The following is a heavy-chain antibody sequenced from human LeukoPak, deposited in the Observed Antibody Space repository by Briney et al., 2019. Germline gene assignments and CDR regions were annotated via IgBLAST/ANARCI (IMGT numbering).Heavy chain of an antibody. CDR3: ARTTEGYCRGRSCYSYYYYMDV. J-gene: IGHJ6*03. Sequence: SETLSLTCTVSGGSISSYYWSWIRQPPGKGLEWIGYIHYSGSTNYNPSLKSRVTISVDTSKNQFSLKLSSVAAADTAVYYCARTTEGYCRGRSCYSYYYYMDVWGKGTTVTVSS. D-gene: IGHD2-15*01. V-gene: IGHV4-59*01. CDR2: IHYSGST. CDR1: GGSISSYY.